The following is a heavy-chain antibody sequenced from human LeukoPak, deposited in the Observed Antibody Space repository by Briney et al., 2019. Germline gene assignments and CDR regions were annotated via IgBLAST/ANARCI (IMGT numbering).Heavy chain of an antibody. D-gene: IGHD2-2*01. CDR1: GGSISSYY. Sequence: PSETLSLTCTVSGGSISSYYWSWIRQHPGKGLEWIGYIYYSGSTYYNPSLKSRVTISVDTSKNQFSLKLSSVTAADTAVYYCATLKAKGSVVPAAGYFDYWGQGTLVTVSS. CDR3: ATLKAKGSVVPAAGYFDY. CDR2: IYYSGST. V-gene: IGHV4-59*06. J-gene: IGHJ4*02.